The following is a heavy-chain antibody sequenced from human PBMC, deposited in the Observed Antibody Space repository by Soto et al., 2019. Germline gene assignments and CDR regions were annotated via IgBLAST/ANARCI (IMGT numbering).Heavy chain of an antibody. CDR3: AKDKGFGGSGWYYFDY. CDR2: ISWNSGSI. J-gene: IGHJ4*02. D-gene: IGHD6-19*01. CDR1: GFTFDDYA. Sequence: LRLSCAASGFTFDDYAMHWVRQAPGKGLEWVSGISWNSGSIGYADSVKGRFTISRDNAKNSLYLQMNSLRAEDTALYYCAKDKGFGGSGWYYFDYWGQGTLVTVSS. V-gene: IGHV3-9*01.